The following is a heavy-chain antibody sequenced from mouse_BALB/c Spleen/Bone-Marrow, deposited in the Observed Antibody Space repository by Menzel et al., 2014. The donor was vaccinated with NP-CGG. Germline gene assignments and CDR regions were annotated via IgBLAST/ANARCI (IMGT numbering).Heavy chain of an antibody. CDR1: AFTFSDCY. CDR3: ERVVTTATVCWYFDV. J-gene: IGHJ1*01. V-gene: IGHV5-4*02. CDR2: ISDGGSYT. Sequence: DVMLVESGGGLVKPGGSLKLSCAAYAFTFSDCYMYWVRQTPEKRLEWLATISDGGSYTYSPDSVKGRFTISIDNGKNHLFLQMSSLKSEVTAMYFCERVVTTATVCWYFDVWGAATTVTVSS. D-gene: IGHD1-2*01.